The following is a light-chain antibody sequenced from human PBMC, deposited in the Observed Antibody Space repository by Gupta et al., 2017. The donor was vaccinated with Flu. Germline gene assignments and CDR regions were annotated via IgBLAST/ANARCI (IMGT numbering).Light chain of an antibody. CDR1: NIGSKR. CDR2: DNS. V-gene: IGLV3-21*02. CDR3: QVWDSGSDQYV. Sequence: GGNNIGSKRVNWYHQKPGQAPVLVVYDNSDRPSGIPERFSGSNSGNTATLTISRVEAGDEADYYCQVWDSGSDQYVFATGTKVTVL. J-gene: IGLJ1*01.